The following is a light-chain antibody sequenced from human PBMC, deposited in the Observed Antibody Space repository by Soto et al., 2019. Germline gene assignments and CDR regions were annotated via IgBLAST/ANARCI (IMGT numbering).Light chain of an antibody. CDR3: QKYNSALSRT. Sequence: DIQMTQSPSSLSASVGDRVTITCRASQGIANYLAWYQQKPGKVPKLLIYAASTLHSGVPSRFSGSGFGTDFTLTISSLQPADVATYYCQKYNSALSRTFGQGTKVEIK. CDR2: AAS. V-gene: IGKV1-27*01. CDR1: QGIANY. J-gene: IGKJ1*01.